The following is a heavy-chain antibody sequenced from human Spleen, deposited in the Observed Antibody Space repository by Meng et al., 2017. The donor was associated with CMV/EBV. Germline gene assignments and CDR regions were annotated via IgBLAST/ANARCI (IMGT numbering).Heavy chain of an antibody. CDR2: IYYSGST. CDR3: ARAGIVGATASTFDY. Sequence: QGPLQRWGAGLGKPSRTLSLTCTVSGGSISSGDYYWSWIRQPPGKGLEWIGYIYYSGSTYYNPSLKSRVTISVDTSKNQFSLKLSSVTAADTAVYYCARAGIVGATASTFDYWGQGTLVTVSS. V-gene: IGHV4-30-4*08. J-gene: IGHJ4*02. CDR1: GGSISSGDYY. D-gene: IGHD1-26*01.